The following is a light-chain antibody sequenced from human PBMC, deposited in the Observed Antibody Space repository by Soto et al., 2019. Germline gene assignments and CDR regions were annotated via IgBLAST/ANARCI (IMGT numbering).Light chain of an antibody. CDR2: DVS. V-gene: IGLV2-14*01. J-gene: IGLJ3*02. CDR3: MSYRSSSTWV. Sequence: QAVVTQPASVSGSPGQSITISCTGTSSDVGAYNYVSWYQQHPGQAPKLMIYDVSNRPSGVSNRFSGSKSDNTASLTISGLQAEDEADYYCMSYRSSSTWVFGGGTKVTVL. CDR1: SSDVGAYNY.